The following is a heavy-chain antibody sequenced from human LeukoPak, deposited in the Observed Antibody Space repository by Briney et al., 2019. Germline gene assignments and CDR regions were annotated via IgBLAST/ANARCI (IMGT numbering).Heavy chain of an antibody. Sequence: PGGSLRLSCAASGFTFSSYSMNWVRQAPGKGLEWVSYISSSSSTIYYADSVKGRFTISRDNAKNSLYLQMNSLRAEDTAVYYCARDLVWATVVTGFDYWGQGTLVTVSS. D-gene: IGHD4-23*01. CDR1: GFTFSSYS. V-gene: IGHV3-48*01. CDR2: ISSSSSTI. J-gene: IGHJ4*02. CDR3: ARDLVWATVVTGFDY.